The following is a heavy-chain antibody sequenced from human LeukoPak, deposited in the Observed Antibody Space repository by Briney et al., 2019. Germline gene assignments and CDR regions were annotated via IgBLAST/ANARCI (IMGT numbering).Heavy chain of an antibody. CDR2: INPNSGGT. D-gene: IGHD2-21*02. CDR1: GYTFTGYY. CDR3: AGLVVVTAIQEHDAFDI. J-gene: IGHJ3*02. V-gene: IGHV1-2*02. Sequence: ASVKLSCKSSGYTFTGYYMHWGRQAPGPGGGCMGWINPNSGGTNYTQKFQGRVTMTRDTSISTAYMELSRVRSDDTAVYYCAGLVVVTAIQEHDAFDIRGQGTMVTVSS.